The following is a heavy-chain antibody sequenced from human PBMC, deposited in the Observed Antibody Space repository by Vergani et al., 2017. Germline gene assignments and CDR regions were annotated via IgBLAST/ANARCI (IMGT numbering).Heavy chain of an antibody. D-gene: IGHD6-19*01. CDR2: LSASDRRT. CDR3: AKVGRSEVAGTFGAFDI. J-gene: IGHJ3*02. V-gene: IGHV3-23*04. Sequence: EVQLVESGGGLVQPGGSLRLSCAASGFAFSNYGMHWVRQAPGKGLEWVSTLSASDRRTHYADSVKGRFTISRDNSKNTLFLHMNSLRPEDTAVYYCAKVGRSEVAGTFGAFDIWGQGTMVTVSS. CDR1: GFAFSNYG.